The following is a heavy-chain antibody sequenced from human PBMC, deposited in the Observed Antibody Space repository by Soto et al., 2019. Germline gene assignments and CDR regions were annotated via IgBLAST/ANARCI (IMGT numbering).Heavy chain of an antibody. J-gene: IGHJ6*02. CDR2: MNPNSGNT. CDR1: GYPFTSYD. Sequence: XSVKVSCNASGYPFTSYDINWVRQATGQGLEWMGWMNPNSGNTGYAQKFQGRVTMTRNTSISTAYMELSSLRSEDTAVYYCARGGSTIFGVVIYYYYYGMDVWGQGTTVTVSS. CDR3: ARGGSTIFGVVIYYYYYGMDV. D-gene: IGHD3-3*01. V-gene: IGHV1-8*01.